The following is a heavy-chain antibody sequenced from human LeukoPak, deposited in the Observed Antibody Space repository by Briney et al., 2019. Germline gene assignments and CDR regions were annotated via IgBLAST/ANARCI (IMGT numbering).Heavy chain of an antibody. V-gene: IGHV3-49*03. CDR3: TRVSPRDLYVWGSYRYSNFDY. D-gene: IGHD3-16*02. J-gene: IGHJ4*02. CDR1: GFTFGDYA. Sequence: GGSLRLSCTASGFTFGDYAMSWFRQAPGKGLEWVGFIRSKAYGGTTEYAASVKGRFTISRDDSKSIAYLQMNSLKTEDTAVYYCTRVSPRDLYVWGSYRYSNFDYWGQGTLVTVSS. CDR2: IRSKAYGGTT.